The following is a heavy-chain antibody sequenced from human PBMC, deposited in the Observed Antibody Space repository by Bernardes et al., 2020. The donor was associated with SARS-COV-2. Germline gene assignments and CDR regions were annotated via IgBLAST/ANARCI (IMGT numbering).Heavy chain of an antibody. CDR3: ARDSDASSGPAFDI. CDR2: INAGNGNT. D-gene: IGHD3-22*01. J-gene: IGHJ3*02. V-gene: IGHV1-3*01. Sequence: ASVKVSCKASGYTFTSYAMHWVRQAPGQRLEWMGWINAGNGNTKYSQKFQGRVTITRDTSASTAYMERSSLRSEDTAVYYCARDSDASSGPAFDIWGQGTMVTVSS. CDR1: GYTFTSYA.